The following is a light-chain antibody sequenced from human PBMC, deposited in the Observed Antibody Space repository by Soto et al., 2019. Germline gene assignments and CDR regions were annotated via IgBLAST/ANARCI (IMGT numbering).Light chain of an antibody. CDR1: NSNVGNNT. J-gene: IGLJ3*02. V-gene: IGLV1-44*01. CDR2: ANN. CDR3: AAWDDGLNGWL. Sequence: QSVLTQPPSASGTPGQRVTLSCSGSNSNVGNNTVNWYQQFPGTSPRLLIEANNQRPSGVPDRFSCSKSANSASLAISGLKSEDEAEYYCAAWDDGLNGWLFGGGTQLTVL.